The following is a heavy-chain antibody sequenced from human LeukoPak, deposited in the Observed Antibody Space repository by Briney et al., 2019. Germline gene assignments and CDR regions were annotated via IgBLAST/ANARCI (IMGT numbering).Heavy chain of an antibody. CDR1: GGSISSYY. V-gene: IGHV4-59*01. CDR2: IYYSGST. D-gene: IGHD1-1*01. CDR3: ARVERASNHFDY. J-gene: IGHJ4*02. Sequence: SETLSLTCTVSGGSISSYYWSWIRQPPGKGLEWIGYIYYSGSTNYNPSLKSRVTISVDTSKNQFSLNLSSVTAADTAVYYCARVERASNHFDYWGQGTLVTVSS.